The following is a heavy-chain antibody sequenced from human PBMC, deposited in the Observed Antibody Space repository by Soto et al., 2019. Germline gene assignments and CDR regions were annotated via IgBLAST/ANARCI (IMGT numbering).Heavy chain of an antibody. CDR1: GFTFSSYG. D-gene: IGHD1-1*01. CDR2: IAYDGKVA. J-gene: IGHJ4*02. V-gene: IGHV3-30*18. Sequence: QVQLVESGGGVVQPGRSLRLSCAASGFTFSSYGMHWVRQAPGKGLEWVTVIAYDGKVAYYADSVKGRFTISRDNSKNTLYLQMNSLRTEDTAMYYCAKEGTITNWYFDYWGQGTVVNVSS. CDR3: AKEGTITNWYFDY.